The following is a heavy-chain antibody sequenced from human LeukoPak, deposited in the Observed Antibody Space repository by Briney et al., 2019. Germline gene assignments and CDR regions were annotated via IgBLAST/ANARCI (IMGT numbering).Heavy chain of an antibody. J-gene: IGHJ5*02. CDR2: IYHSGTT. D-gene: IGHD3-3*01. CDR3: SRGRYYDFWSGYSFNWFDP. Sequence: SETLSLTCTVSGYSISSGYYWGWIRQPPGKGLEWIGSIYHSGTTYCNPSLKSRVTISVDTSKNQFSLKLSSVTAADTAVYYCSRGRYYDFWSGYSFNWFDPWGQGTLVTVSS. V-gene: IGHV4-38-2*02. CDR1: GYSISSGYY.